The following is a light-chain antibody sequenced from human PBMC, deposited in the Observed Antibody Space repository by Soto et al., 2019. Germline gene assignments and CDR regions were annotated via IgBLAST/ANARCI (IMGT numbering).Light chain of an antibody. J-gene: IGKJ5*01. CDR2: GAS. V-gene: IGKV3-20*01. Sequence: EIVLTQSPGTLSLSPGERATLSCRASQSVSSSYLAWYQQKPGQAPRLLIYGASGRATGIPDRFGGSGSGTDFTLTITRLEPEDFAVYYCQQYGSSPWSTFGQGTRLEIK. CDR1: QSVSSSY. CDR3: QQYGSSPWST.